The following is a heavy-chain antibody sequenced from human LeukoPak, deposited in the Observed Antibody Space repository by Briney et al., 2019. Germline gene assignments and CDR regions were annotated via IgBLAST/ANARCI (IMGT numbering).Heavy chain of an antibody. CDR2: IYYSGST. V-gene: IGHV4-59*08. CDR1: GGSIINYY. CDR3: ARTTTVTSPWFDP. Sequence: SETLSLTRTVSGGSIINYYWIWIRQPPGRGLEWIGDIYYSGSTKYNPSLKSRVTISVDTSKNQFSLKMRSVTAADTAVYYCARTTTVTSPWFDPWGQGILVTVSS. J-gene: IGHJ5*02. D-gene: IGHD4-17*01.